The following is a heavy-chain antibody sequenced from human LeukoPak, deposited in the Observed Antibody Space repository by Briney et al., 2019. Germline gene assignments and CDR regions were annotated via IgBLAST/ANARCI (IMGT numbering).Heavy chain of an antibody. CDR1: GFTFSGYG. D-gene: IGHD3-16*02. J-gene: IGHJ4*02. CDR2: IQYDGNNK. V-gene: IGHV3-30*02. CDR3: AKDGVIAGDR. Sequence: PAGSLRLSCAASGFTFSGYGMHWVRQAPGKGLEWVSFIQYDGNNKYYTDSGKGRFTISRDDSKNTLYLQMSSLRAEDAAVYYCAKDGVIAGDRWGQGTLVTVSS.